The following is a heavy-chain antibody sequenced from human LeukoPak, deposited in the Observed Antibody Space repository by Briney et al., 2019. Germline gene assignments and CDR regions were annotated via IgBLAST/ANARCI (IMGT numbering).Heavy chain of an antibody. CDR1: GFTFSDYE. D-gene: IGHD3-22*01. CDR3: AGLTHYHGSGPI. V-gene: IGHV3-48*03. Sequence: PGRSLRLSCAASGFTFSDYEMNWVSQAPGKGLDLISYISSSGSTISYADSLKGRFTISRDNARNSLYLQMDSLRADDTAIYYCAGLTHYHGSGPIWDQGIMVTVTS. CDR2: ISSSGSTI. J-gene: IGHJ3*02.